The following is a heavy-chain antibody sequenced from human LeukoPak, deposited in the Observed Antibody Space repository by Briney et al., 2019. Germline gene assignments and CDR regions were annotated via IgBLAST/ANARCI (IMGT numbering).Heavy chain of an antibody. J-gene: IGHJ4*02. CDR1: GFTISSNY. CDR2: ISDGGST. CDR3: ARGVFN. D-gene: IGHD3-10*01. Sequence: GGSLRLSCAASGFTISSNYMNWVRQAPGKGLDWVSVISDGGSTYYADSVRGRFTISRDNSKNTLFLQMNSLRVEDTAVYYCARGVFNWGQGALVTVSS. V-gene: IGHV3-53*01.